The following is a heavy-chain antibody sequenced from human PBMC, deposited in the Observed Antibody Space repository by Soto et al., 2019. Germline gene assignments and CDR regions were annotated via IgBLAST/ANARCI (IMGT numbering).Heavy chain of an antibody. J-gene: IGHJ6*02. V-gene: IGHV3-23*05. CDR3: ARGGADHYNYGLDV. Sequence: GGSLRLSCAASGFTLPTYAMTWVRQPPGKGLEWVSSMNGAATSTSYADSVKGRFTTSRDTSRNTLYLDMRILRPEDTAVYYCARGGADHYNYGLDVWGQGTTVTVSS. D-gene: IGHD3-10*01. CDR2: MNGAATST. CDR1: GFTLPTYA.